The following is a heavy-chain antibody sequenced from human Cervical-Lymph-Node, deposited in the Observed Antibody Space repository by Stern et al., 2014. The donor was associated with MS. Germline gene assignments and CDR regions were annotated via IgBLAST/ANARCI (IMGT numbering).Heavy chain of an antibody. CDR3: AKGGSGSYLD. Sequence: VHLVESGGGVVQPGRSLRLSCAASGFVFRRYALHWVRQAPGKGLEWVALNSDDGRDKDYTDSVKGRFTVSRDNSNNTVDLEMNSLRLEDTAVYYCAKGGSGSYLDWGQGSLVTVSS. V-gene: IGHV3-30*04. CDR1: GFVFRRYA. J-gene: IGHJ4*02. CDR2: NSDDGRDK. D-gene: IGHD1-26*01.